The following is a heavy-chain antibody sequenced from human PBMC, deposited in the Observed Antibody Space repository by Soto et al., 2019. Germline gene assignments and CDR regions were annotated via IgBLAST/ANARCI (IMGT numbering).Heavy chain of an antibody. V-gene: IGHV4-4*02. CDR3: ARSPDSSGYYPRRYYYGMDV. D-gene: IGHD3-22*01. J-gene: IGHJ6*02. CDR1: GGSISSSNW. CDR2: IYHSGST. Sequence: SETLSLTCAVSGGSISSSNWWSWVRQPPGKGLEWIGEIYHSGSTNYNPSLKSRVTISVDTSKNQFSLKLSSVTAADTAVYYCARSPDSSGYYPRRYYYGMDVWGQGTTVTVSS.